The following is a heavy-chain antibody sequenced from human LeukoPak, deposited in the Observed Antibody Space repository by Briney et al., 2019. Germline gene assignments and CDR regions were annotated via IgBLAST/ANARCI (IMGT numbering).Heavy chain of an antibody. CDR1: GFIVSGDF. CDR2: IYSDGST. D-gene: IGHD6-19*01. CDR3: ARGYSSGLHFDY. V-gene: IGHV3-66*01. J-gene: IGHJ4*02. Sequence: GGSLRLSCAASGFIVSGDFMSWVRQAPGKGLEWVSVIYSDGSTYYADSVKGRFTISRDNAKNTLYLQMNSLRAEDTAVYYCARGYSSGLHFDYWGQGTLVTVSS.